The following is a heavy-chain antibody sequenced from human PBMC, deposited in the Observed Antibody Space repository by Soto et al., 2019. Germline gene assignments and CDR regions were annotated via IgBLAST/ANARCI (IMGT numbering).Heavy chain of an antibody. D-gene: IGHD3-10*01. V-gene: IGHV1-69*04. CDR2: VNPILSMS. CDR3: ATSYGSGYRAFDH. CDR1: GDTFIFYS. Sequence: QVQLVQSGAEVKRPGSSVKVSCNASGDTFIFYSINWVRQAPGLGLEWMGRVNPILSMSNYAQRFQGRVTMTADKSTSTAYMELSGLRSEDTAMYYCATSYGSGYRAFDHWGQGALVTVSS. J-gene: IGHJ4*02.